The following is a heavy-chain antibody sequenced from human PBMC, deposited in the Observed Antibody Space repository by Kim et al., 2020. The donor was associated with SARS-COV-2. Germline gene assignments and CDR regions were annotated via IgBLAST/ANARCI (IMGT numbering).Heavy chain of an antibody. J-gene: IGHJ5*02. Sequence: ASVKVSCKVSGYTLTELSMHWVRQAPGKGLEWMGGFDPEDGETIYAQKFQSRVTMTEDTSPDTAYMELSSLRSEDTALYYCATDFLFLLGVGKAGAGFDPWGQGTLVTVSS. CDR3: ATDFLFLLGVGKAGAGFDP. CDR2: FDPEDGET. V-gene: IGHV1-24*01. D-gene: IGHD2-8*01. CDR1: GYTLTELS.